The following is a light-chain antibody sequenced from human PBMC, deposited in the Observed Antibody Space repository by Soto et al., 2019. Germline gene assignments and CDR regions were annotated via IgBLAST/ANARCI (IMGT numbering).Light chain of an antibody. CDR3: QQYSKWPLT. J-gene: IGKJ4*01. V-gene: IGKV3-15*01. Sequence: EIVMTQSPATLSVSPGERVTLSCRASQTVSSSFLAWYRQKPGQAPRLLIYGASTRATGIPARVSGSGSGTEFPLSISSLQSEDVAVYYFQQYSKWPLTFGGGTKVEIK. CDR1: QTVSSS. CDR2: GAS.